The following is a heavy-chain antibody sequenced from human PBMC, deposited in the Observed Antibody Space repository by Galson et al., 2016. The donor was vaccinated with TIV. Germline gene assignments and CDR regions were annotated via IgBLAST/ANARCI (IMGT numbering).Heavy chain of an antibody. CDR2: FDPEEGET. J-gene: IGHJ4*02. CDR3: ARPVQGVGVSRGFDS. V-gene: IGHV1-24*01. Sequence: SVKVSCKVSGYTFTELSMHWVRQVPGKGLEWMGGFDPEEGETIYAEMFQGRVTMTEDTSTDTAYMELSSLRSEDTAVYYCARPVQGVGVSRGFDSWGQGTLVTVSS. CDR1: GYTFTELS. D-gene: IGHD2-21*01.